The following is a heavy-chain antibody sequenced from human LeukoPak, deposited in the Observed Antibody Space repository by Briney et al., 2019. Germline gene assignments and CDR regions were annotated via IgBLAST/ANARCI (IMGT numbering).Heavy chain of an antibody. CDR1: RFSFSDYD. D-gene: IGHD1-1*01. V-gene: IGHV3-33*08. J-gene: IGHJ3*02. CDR2: ISYDGSVK. CDR3: ARWTNFHAFDI. Sequence: PGGSLRLSCRASRFSFSDYDMHWVRQAPGKGLEWVAVISYDGSVKHYADSVKGRFTISRDDSKNTVYLQMNSLRAEDTAVYYCARWTNFHAFDIWGQGTLVTVSS.